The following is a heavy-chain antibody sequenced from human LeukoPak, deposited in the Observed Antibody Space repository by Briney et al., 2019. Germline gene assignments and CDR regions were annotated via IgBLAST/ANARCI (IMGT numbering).Heavy chain of an antibody. CDR3: ARLIGHYYYYYTDV. CDR2: IYTSGST. V-gene: IGHV4-61*02. D-gene: IGHD3-22*01. CDR1: GGSISSGSYY. Sequence: NPSQTLSLTCTVSGGSISSGSYYWSWIRQPAGKGLEWIGRIYTSGSTNYNPSLNSRVTISVATSTNQFSLKLSSVTAADPAVYYCARLIGHYYYYYTDVWGKGTTVTVSS. J-gene: IGHJ6*03.